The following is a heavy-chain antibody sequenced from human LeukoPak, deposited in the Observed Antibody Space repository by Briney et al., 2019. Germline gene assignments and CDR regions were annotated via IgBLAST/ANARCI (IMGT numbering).Heavy chain of an antibody. V-gene: IGHV4-39*07. CDR3: ARFRAAGVYYFDY. CDR2: INHSGST. Sequence: SETLSLTCTVSGGSISSSSYYWSWIRQPPGKGLEWIGEINHSGSTNYNPSLKSRVTISVDTSKNQFSLKLSSVTAADTAVYYCARFRAAGVYYFDYWGQGTLVTVSS. J-gene: IGHJ4*02. D-gene: IGHD6-13*01. CDR1: GGSISSSSYY.